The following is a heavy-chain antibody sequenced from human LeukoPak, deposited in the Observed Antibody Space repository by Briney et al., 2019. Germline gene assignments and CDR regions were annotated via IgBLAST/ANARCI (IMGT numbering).Heavy chain of an antibody. CDR2: ISSSSSYI. D-gene: IGHD2-21*02. J-gene: IGHJ4*02. CDR1: GFSFSSYT. Sequence: GGSLRLSCAASGFSFSSYTMNWVRQAPGKGLEWVSIISSSSSYIYYADSVKGRFTISRDNAKNALYLQMNSLRVEDTAVYYCARDGRCGGVCYASWGQGTLVTVSS. CDR3: ARDGRCGGVCYAS. V-gene: IGHV3-21*01.